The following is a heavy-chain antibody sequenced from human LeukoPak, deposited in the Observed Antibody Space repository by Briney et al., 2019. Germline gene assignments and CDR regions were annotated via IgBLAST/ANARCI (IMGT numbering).Heavy chain of an antibody. CDR3: ARGRLKAAPDERYYFDY. CDR2: IIPIFGTA. Sequence: ASVKVSCKASGGTFSSYAISWVRQAPGQGLEWMGGIIPIFGTANYAQKFQARVTITADKSTSTAYMELSSLRSEDTAVYYCARGRLKAAPDERYYFDYWGQGTLVTVSS. V-gene: IGHV1-69*06. D-gene: IGHD6-6*01. CDR1: GGTFSSYA. J-gene: IGHJ4*02.